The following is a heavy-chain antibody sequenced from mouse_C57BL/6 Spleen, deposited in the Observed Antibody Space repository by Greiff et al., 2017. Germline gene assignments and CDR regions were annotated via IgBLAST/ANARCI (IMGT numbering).Heavy chain of an antibody. CDR3: AREETTVARFAY. Sequence: QVQLQQPGAELVKPGASVKMSCKASGYTFTSYWITWVKQRPGQGLEWIGDIYPGSGSTNYNEKFKSKATLTVDTSSSTAYMQLSSLTSEDSAVYYCAREETTVARFAYWGQGTLVTVSA. D-gene: IGHD1-1*01. CDR2: IYPGSGST. V-gene: IGHV1-55*01. J-gene: IGHJ3*01. CDR1: GYTFTSYW.